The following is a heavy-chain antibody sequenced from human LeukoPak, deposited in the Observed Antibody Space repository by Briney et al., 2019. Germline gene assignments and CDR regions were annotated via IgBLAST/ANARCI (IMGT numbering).Heavy chain of an antibody. CDR2: ISYDSYND. D-gene: IGHD3-22*01. J-gene: IGHJ4*02. CDR1: GFTFSKYG. V-gene: IGHV3-30*18. CDR3: AKDRYGYDASAYKD. Sequence: PGRSLRLSCAASGFTFSKYGMHWVRQAPGKGLEWVAVISYDSYNDYYADPVKGRFTISRDNSKNTLYLQMNSLRAEDTAVYYCAKDRYGYDASAYKDWGQGTLITVSS.